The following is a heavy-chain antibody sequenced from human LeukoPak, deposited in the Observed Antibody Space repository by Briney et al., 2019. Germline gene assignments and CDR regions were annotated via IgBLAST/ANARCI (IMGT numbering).Heavy chain of an antibody. CDR2: INPNSGGT. Sequence: ASVKVSCKASGYTFTGYYMHWVRQAPGQGLEWMGWINPNSGGTNYAQKFQGRVTMTRDTSISTAYMELSRLRSDDTAVYYCARVWLALGPVIAFDIWGQGTMVTVSS. D-gene: IGHD3-10*01. CDR1: GYTFTGYY. CDR3: ARVWLALGPVIAFDI. V-gene: IGHV1-2*02. J-gene: IGHJ3*02.